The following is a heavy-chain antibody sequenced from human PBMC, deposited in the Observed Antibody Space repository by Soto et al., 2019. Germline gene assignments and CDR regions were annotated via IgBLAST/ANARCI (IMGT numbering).Heavy chain of an antibody. D-gene: IGHD1-1*01. CDR2: ISGSGGST. Sequence: GGSLRLSCAASGFTFSSYAMSWVRQAPGKGLEWVSAISGSGGSTYYADSVKGRFTISRDNSKNTLYLQMNSLRAEGTAVYYCAKGKSAQSNSPFDYWGQGTLVTVSS. J-gene: IGHJ4*02. CDR1: GFTFSSYA. CDR3: AKGKSAQSNSPFDY. V-gene: IGHV3-23*01.